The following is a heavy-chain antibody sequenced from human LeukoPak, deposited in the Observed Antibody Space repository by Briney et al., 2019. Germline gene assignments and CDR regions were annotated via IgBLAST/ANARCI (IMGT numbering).Heavy chain of an antibody. D-gene: IGHD2-15*01. V-gene: IGHV3-23*01. Sequence: GGSLRLSCAASGFPFSSFAMVWVRQAPGKGLEWVSALSGPATRAIYADSVRGRFTISRDNFKNTLYLQMNSLRAEESAVYYCAKCRGGGGEYWHFDLWGRGILVSVSS. CDR2: LSGPATRA. CDR3: AKCRGGGGEYWHFDL. CDR1: GFPFSSFA. J-gene: IGHJ2*01.